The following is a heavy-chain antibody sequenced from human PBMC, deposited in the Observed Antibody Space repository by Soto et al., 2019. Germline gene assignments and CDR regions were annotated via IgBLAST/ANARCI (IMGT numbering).Heavy chain of an antibody. CDR1: GFTFSTYT. V-gene: IGHV3-21*01. Sequence: GWSLRLSCASSGFTFSTYTMNWVRQAPGKGLEWVSSINGRSNYKYYTDSVKGRFTISRDNAKNSLYLQMNRLRAEDTAVYYCEREDGIVGGTSDFDYWGLGTLVTVSS. CDR2: INGRSNYK. D-gene: IGHD1-26*01. CDR3: EREDGIVGGTSDFDY. J-gene: IGHJ4*02.